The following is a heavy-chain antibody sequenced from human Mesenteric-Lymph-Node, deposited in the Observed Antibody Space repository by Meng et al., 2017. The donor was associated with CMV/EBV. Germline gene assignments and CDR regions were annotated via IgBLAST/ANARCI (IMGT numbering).Heavy chain of an antibody. CDR2: IYYSGGT. CDR3: ARDLVTAPARDYFDH. CDR1: GGSISGSSYY. D-gene: IGHD4-23*01. Sequence: SETLSLTCTVSGGSISGSSYYWGWIRQPPGKGLEWIGNIYYSGGTHYNPSLESRVTISVDTSREQFYLKLSSVTAADTAVYYCARDLVTAPARDYFDHWGQGALVTVSS. J-gene: IGHJ4*02. V-gene: IGHV4-39*07.